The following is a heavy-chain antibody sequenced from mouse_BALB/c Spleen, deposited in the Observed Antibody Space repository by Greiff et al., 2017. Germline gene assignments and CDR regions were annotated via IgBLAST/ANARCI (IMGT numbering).Heavy chain of an antibody. CDR2: INSNGGST. J-gene: IGHJ3*01. V-gene: IGHV5-6-3*01. CDR3: AREPGAY. CDR1: GFTFSSYG. Sequence: EVQLVESGGGLVQPGGSLKLSCAASGFTFSSYGMSWVRQTPDKRLELVATINSNGGSTYYPASVKGRFTISRDNAKNTLYLQMSSLKSEDTAMYYCAREPGAYWGQGTLVTVSA.